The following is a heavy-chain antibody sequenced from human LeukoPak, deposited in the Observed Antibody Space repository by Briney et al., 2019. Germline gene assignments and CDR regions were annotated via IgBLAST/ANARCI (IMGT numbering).Heavy chain of an antibody. D-gene: IGHD6-13*01. V-gene: IGHV6-1*01. CDR1: GDSVSSYSAG. CDR2: TYYRSKWYN. Sequence: SQTLSLTCAISGDSVSSYSAGWNWIRQSPSRGLEWLGRTYYRSKWYNEYALSVRSRITISPNTSKNQVSLQLNSVTPDDTAFYYCGRDIGAAIGHWGQGTLVTVSS. CDR3: GRDIGAAIGH. J-gene: IGHJ4*02.